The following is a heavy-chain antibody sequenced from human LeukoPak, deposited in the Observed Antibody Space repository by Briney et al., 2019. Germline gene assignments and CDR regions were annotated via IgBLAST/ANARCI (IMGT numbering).Heavy chain of an antibody. V-gene: IGHV3-30*18. Sequence: PGGPLRLSCAASGFTFSSYGMHWVRQATGKGLEWVADISYDGSNKYYADSVKGRFTISRDNSKNTLYLQMNSLRAEDTAVYYCAKEATYYDILTGYRNEYYFDYWGQGTLVTVSS. CDR3: AKEATYYDILTGYRNEYYFDY. CDR2: ISYDGSNK. J-gene: IGHJ4*02. CDR1: GFTFSSYG. D-gene: IGHD3-9*01.